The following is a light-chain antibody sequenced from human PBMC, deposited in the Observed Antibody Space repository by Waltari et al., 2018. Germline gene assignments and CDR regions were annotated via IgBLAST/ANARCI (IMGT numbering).Light chain of an antibody. CDR2: KVS. J-gene: IGKJ1*01. Sequence: DVAMTQSPLSLPVTLGQPASISCRSSQGLVSSDGNTYFNWFQQRPGQAPRRLLYKVSHRDSWGPDRFSGSGSGTDFTRRISRVEAEDVGVYYCMQGTHWPWTFGQGTKVEIK. CDR1: QGLVSSDGNTY. CDR3: MQGTHWPWT. V-gene: IGKV2-30*01.